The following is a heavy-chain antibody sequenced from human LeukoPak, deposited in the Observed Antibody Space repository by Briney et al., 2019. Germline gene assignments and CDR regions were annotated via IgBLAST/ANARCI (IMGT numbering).Heavy chain of an antibody. CDR2: INQDGSDI. V-gene: IGHV3-7*01. D-gene: IGHD2-21*01. CDR3: ARVSCRGGACYSAFDS. Sequence: PGGSLRLSCAASGFTLSSTWMSWVRQAPGKGLEWVANINQDGSDIYYVDSVKGRFTISRDNAKNSLYLQTKSLRAEDTAVYYCARVSCRGGACYSAFDSWGQGTLVTVSS. J-gene: IGHJ4*02. CDR1: GFTLSSTW.